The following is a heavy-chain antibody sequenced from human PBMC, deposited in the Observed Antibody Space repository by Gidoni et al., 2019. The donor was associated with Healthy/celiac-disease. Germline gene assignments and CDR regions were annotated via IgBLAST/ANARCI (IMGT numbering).Heavy chain of an antibody. V-gene: IGHV4-59*01. Sequence: QVQLQESGPGLVKPSETLSLTCTVSGGSISSYYWSWIRQPPGKGLEWIGYIYYSGSTNYNPSLKSRVTISVDTSKNQFSLKLSSVTAADTAVYYCASDNSGWFDPWGQGTLVTVSS. CDR1: GGSISSYY. CDR3: ASDNSGWFDP. D-gene: IGHD3-10*01. CDR2: IYYSGST. J-gene: IGHJ5*02.